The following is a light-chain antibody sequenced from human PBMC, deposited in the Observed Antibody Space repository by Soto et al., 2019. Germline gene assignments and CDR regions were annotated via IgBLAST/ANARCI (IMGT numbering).Light chain of an antibody. CDR3: APWDDSLNGPV. CDR1: SSNIGSNT. J-gene: IGLJ3*02. CDR2: SNN. Sequence: QSVLTQSPSASGTPGQRVTISCSGSSSNIGSNTVNWYRHLPGTAPKLLIYSNNQRPSGVPDRFSGSKSGTSASLAISGLQSEDEADYYCAPWDDSLNGPVFGGGTKLTVL. V-gene: IGLV1-44*01.